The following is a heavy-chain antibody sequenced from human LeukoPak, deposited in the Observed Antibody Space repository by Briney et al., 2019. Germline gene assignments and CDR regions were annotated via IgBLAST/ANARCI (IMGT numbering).Heavy chain of an antibody. V-gene: IGHV3-30*02. J-gene: IGHJ5*02. CDR3: ARQKYDTSPTGAPPMDA. CDR2: IRYDGSNK. D-gene: IGHD4-11*01. Sequence: AGGSLRLSCAASGFTFSSYGMHWVRQAPGKGLEWVAFIRYDGSNKYYADSVKGRFTISRDNSRNTLFLQMNSLRPDDTAVFYCARQKYDTSPTGAPPMDAWGQGTLVTVSS. CDR1: GFTFSSYG.